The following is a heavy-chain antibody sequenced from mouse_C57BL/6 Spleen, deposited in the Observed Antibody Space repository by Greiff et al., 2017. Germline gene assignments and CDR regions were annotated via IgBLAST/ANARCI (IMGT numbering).Heavy chain of an antibody. D-gene: IGHD2-3*01. V-gene: IGHV5-9-1*02. J-gene: IGHJ2*01. CDR2: ISSGGDYI. Sequence: DVMLVESGEGLVKPGGSLKLSCAASGFTFSSYAMSWVRQTPEKRLEWVAYISSGGDYIYYADTVKGRFTISRDNARNTLYLQMSSLKSEDTAMYYCTRRGDGYYFDYWGQGTTLTVSS. CDR1: GFTFSSYA. CDR3: TRRGDGYYFDY.